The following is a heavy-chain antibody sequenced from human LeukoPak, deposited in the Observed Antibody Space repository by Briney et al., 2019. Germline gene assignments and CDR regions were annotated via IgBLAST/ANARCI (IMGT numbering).Heavy chain of an antibody. CDR3: ARGEYYYDSSGYPYYYYYMDV. CDR1: GFSFSDYG. V-gene: IGHV3-30*02. Sequence: PGGSLRLSCAASGFSFSDYGTHWVRQAPGKGLEWVTFMQYDGSVIFYADSVKGRFTISRDNSKNTVYLQMSSLRTEDTAVYYCARGEYYYDSSGYPYYYYYMDVWGKGTTVTVSS. CDR2: MQYDGSVI. J-gene: IGHJ6*03. D-gene: IGHD3-22*01.